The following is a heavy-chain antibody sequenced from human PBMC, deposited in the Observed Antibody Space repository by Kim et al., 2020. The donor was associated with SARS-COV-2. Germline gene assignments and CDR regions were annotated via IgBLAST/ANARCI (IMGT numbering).Heavy chain of an antibody. V-gene: IGHV4-59*08. CDR2: IYYSGST. D-gene: IGHD2-15*01. Sequence: SETLSLTCTVSGGSISSYYWSWIRQPPGKGLEWIGYIYYSGSTNYNPPLKSRVTISVDTSKNQFSLKLSSVTAADTAVYYCARHHCSGGSCYSGFDYWGQGTLVTVSS. CDR1: GGSISSYY. J-gene: IGHJ4*02. CDR3: ARHHCSGGSCYSGFDY.